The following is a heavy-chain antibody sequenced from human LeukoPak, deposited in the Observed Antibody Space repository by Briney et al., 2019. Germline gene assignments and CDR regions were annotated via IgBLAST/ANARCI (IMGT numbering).Heavy chain of an antibody. D-gene: IGHD2-15*01. CDR1: GFPFSSHA. CDR2: ISNGKT. V-gene: IGHV3-23*01. J-gene: IGHJ5*02. CDR3: VREAGYCAPVCVKTNWFDP. Sequence: GGSLRLSCAASGFPFSSHAMSWVRQPPGKGLEWVAAISNGKTYYADSVRGRFAISRDVSTNTVYLHMNSLRDEDTALYHCVREAGYCAPVCVKTNWFDPWGQGTLVTVSS.